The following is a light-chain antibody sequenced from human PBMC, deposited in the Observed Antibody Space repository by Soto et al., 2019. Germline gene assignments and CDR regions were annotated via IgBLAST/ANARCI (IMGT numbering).Light chain of an antibody. CDR1: QSVSSN. CDR2: GAS. J-gene: IGKJ4*01. V-gene: IGKV3-20*01. Sequence: EIVMTQSPATLSVSPGERSKLSCRASQSVSSNLAWYQQKPGQAPRLLIYGASSRATGIPNRFSGSGSGTDFTLIISRLEPEDFAVYYCQQYGSSPLTFGGGTKVDIK. CDR3: QQYGSSPLT.